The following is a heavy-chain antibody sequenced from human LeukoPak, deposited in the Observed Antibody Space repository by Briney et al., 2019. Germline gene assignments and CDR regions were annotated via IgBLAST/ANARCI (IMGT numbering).Heavy chain of an antibody. V-gene: IGHV3-21*01. Sequence: GGSLRLSCAASGFTFSSYSMYWVRQAPGKGLEWVSSISSSSYIYYADSVKGRFTISRDNAKNSLYLQMNSLRAEDTAVYYCARMVAAMGVDYWGQGTLVTVSS. D-gene: IGHD2-15*01. CDR1: GFTFSSYS. J-gene: IGHJ4*02. CDR3: ARMVAAMGVDY. CDR2: ISSSSYI.